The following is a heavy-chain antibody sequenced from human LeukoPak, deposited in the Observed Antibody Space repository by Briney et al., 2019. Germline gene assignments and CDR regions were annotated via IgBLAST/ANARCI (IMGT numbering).Heavy chain of an antibody. Sequence: RASETLSLTCTVSGGSISSYYWSWIRQPPGKGLEWIWYIYYSGSTNYNPSLKSRVTISVDTSKNQFSLKLSSVTAADTAVYYCARGCDSCHLDYWGQGTLVTVSS. CDR1: GGSISSYY. D-gene: IGHD2-2*01. CDR2: IYYSGST. CDR3: ARGCDSCHLDY. J-gene: IGHJ4*02. V-gene: IGHV4-59*01.